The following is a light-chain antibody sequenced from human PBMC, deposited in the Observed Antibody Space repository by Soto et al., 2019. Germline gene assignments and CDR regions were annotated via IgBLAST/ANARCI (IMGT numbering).Light chain of an antibody. CDR2: EVS. V-gene: IGLV2-8*01. CDR1: SSDVGAYNY. J-gene: IGLJ1*01. CDR3: SSHAGNNNYV. Sequence: QSALTQPPSASGSVGQSVTISCTGTSSDVGAYNYVSWYQQHPGKAPKLMIYEVSKRPSGVPDRFSGSKSGYTASLTVSGLQAEVEADYYCSSHAGNNNYVFGTGTKVTVL.